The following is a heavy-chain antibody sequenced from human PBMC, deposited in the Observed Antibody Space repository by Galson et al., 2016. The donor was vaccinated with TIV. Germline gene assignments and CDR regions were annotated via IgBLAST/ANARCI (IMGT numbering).Heavy chain of an antibody. CDR3: ARRADNSGYYYSFDY. CDR1: GYSLTSYW. CDR2: IYPGDSDT. Sequence: QSGAEVKKPGESLKISCKGSGYSLTSYWIGWVRQMPGKGLEWMGIIYPGDSDTRYSPSFQGQVTISADKSISTAYLQWSSLKATDTAMYYCARRADNSGYYYSFDYWCQGTLVTVSS. J-gene: IGHJ4*02. D-gene: IGHD3-22*01. V-gene: IGHV5-51*03.